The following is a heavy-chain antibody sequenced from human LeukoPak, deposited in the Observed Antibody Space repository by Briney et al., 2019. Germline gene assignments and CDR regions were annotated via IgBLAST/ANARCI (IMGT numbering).Heavy chain of an antibody. J-gene: IGHJ4*02. CDR1: GFTFSSYS. Sequence: GGSLRLSCAASGFTFSSYSMNWVRQAPGKGLEWVSSISSSSSYIYYADSVKGRFTISRDNAKNSLYLQMNSLRAEDTAVYYCARDPLNYYGSVTAVDYWGQGTLVTVSS. CDR3: ARDPLNYYGSVTAVDY. V-gene: IGHV3-21*01. D-gene: IGHD3-10*01. CDR2: ISSSSSYI.